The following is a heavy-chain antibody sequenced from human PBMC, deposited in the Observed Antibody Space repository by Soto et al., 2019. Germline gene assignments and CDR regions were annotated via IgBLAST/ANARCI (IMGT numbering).Heavy chain of an antibody. CDR1: GFTFTSYA. CDR2: ISGRGGTT. D-gene: IGHD1-20*01. J-gene: IGHJ5*01. CDR3: AKDLSSLLTGPFEF. V-gene: IGHV3-23*01. Sequence: EVHLLESGGGLVQPGGSLRLSCAASGFTFTSYAMSWVRQAPGKGLEWVSGISGRGGTTYYADSVKGRFTISSDNSKNTLYLQMNSLTDEDTAVYYCAKDLSSLLTGPFEFWGQGTLVTVSS.